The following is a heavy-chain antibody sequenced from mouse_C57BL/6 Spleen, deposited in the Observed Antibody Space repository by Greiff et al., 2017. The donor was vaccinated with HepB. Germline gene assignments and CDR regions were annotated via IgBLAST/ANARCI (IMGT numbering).Heavy chain of an antibody. CDR3: VREEDYGSSRYAMDY. J-gene: IGHJ4*01. Sequence: QVQLQQSGAELARPGASVKLSCKASGYTFTSYGISWVKQRTGQGLEWIGEIYPRSGNTYYNEKFKGKATLTADKSSSTAYMELRSLTSEDSAVYFCVREEDYGSSRYAMDYWGQGTSVTVSS. V-gene: IGHV1-81*01. CDR1: GYTFTSYG. CDR2: IYPRSGNT. D-gene: IGHD1-1*01.